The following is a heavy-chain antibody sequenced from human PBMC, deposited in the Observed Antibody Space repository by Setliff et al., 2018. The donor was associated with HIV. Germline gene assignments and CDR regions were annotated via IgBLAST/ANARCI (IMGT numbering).Heavy chain of an antibody. CDR1: NASISSHY. CDR3: ARLFRWLQFPDRFDS. CDR2: IHHSGST. Sequence: SETLSLTCTVSNASISSHYWSWIRQPPGKGLEWIGYIHHSGSTNYNPSLKGRVSISVDTSKNQFSLKLSSVTAADTAVYYCARLFRWLQFPDRFDSWGQGALVTVSS. V-gene: IGHV4-59*11. D-gene: IGHD6-19*01. J-gene: IGHJ4*02.